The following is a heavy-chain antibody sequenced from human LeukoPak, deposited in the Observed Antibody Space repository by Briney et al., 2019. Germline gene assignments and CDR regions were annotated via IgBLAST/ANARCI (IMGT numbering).Heavy chain of an antibody. J-gene: IGHJ4*02. CDR1: GGSISSYS. Sequence: SETLSLTCTVSGGSISSYSWSWIRQPPGKGLGWIGYIYYSGNTNYNPSLKCRVTISIDTSKKQFSLKLSSVPAADTAVYYCARVRLVGYDILTGYYSFDYWGQGTLVTVSS. CDR3: ARVRLVGYDILTGYYSFDY. V-gene: IGHV4-59*01. CDR2: IYYSGNT. D-gene: IGHD3-9*01.